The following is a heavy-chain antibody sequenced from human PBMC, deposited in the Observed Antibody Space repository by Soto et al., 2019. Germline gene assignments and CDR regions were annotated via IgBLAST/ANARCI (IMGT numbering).Heavy chain of an antibody. Sequence: EVQLLESGGGLVQSGGSVRLSCAASGLTFGSYAMTWVRQAPGKGLEWVSAISFGGGSTYYADSVKGRFTISRDNSKNTLYLQMTSLRAEDTAIYYCATDSFRSGIAVAGNYWGQGTLVTVSS. D-gene: IGHD6-19*01. CDR1: GLTFGSYA. CDR3: ATDSFRSGIAVAGNY. V-gene: IGHV3-23*01. J-gene: IGHJ4*02. CDR2: ISFGGGST.